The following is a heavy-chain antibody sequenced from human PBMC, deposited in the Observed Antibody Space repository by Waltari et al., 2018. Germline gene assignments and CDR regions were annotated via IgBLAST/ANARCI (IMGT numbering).Heavy chain of an antibody. D-gene: IGHD3-3*01. CDR1: GYSISSGYY. Sequence: QVQLQESGPGLVKPSETLSLTCAVSGYSISSGYYWGWIRQPPGKGLERIGSIYHSGSTYYNPSLKSRVTISVDTSKNQFSLKLSSVTAADTAVYYCARHGDPVWGGPNFDYWGQGTLVTVSS. CDR3: ARHGDPVWGGPNFDY. V-gene: IGHV4-38-2*01. CDR2: IYHSGST. J-gene: IGHJ4*02.